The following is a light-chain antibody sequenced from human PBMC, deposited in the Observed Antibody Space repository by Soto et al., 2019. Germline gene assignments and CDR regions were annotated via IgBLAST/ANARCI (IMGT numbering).Light chain of an antibody. J-gene: IGLJ1*01. V-gene: IGLV2-8*01. Sequence: QSVLTQPPSASGSPGQSVTISCTGTSSDVGGYNYVSWYQQHPGKAPKLMIYEVSKRPSGVPDRFSGCKSGNTASLTVSGLQAEDEADYYSSSYAGTNNFYVFGTGTKVTVL. CDR1: SSDVGGYNY. CDR3: SSYAGTNNFYV. CDR2: EVS.